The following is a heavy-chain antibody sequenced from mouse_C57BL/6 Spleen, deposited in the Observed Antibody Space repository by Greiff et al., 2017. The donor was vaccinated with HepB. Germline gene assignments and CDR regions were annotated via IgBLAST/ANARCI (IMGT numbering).Heavy chain of an antibody. J-gene: IGHJ2*01. Sequence: VQLKQSGPELVKPGASVKMSCKASGYTFTDYNMHWVKQSHGKSLEWIGYINPNNGGTSYNQKFKGKATLTVNKSSSTAYMELRSLTSEDSAVYYCARWDDGYDGFDYWGQGTTLTVSS. CDR2: INPNNGGT. CDR3: ARWDDGYDGFDY. V-gene: IGHV1-22*01. D-gene: IGHD2-2*01. CDR1: GYTFTDYN.